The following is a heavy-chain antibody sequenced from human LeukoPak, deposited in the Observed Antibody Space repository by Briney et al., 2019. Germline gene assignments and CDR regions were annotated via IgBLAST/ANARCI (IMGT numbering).Heavy chain of an antibody. V-gene: IGHV3-53*01. CDR3: ARDLGSYNDY. CDR1: GFMFSSNW. CDR2: IYSGGST. Sequence: GGSLRLSCAASGFMFSSNWMSWVRQAPGKGLEWVSVIYSGGSTYYADSVKGRFTISRDNSKNTLYLQMNSLRAEDTAVYYCARDLGSYNDYWGQGTLVTVSS. D-gene: IGHD1-26*01. J-gene: IGHJ4*02.